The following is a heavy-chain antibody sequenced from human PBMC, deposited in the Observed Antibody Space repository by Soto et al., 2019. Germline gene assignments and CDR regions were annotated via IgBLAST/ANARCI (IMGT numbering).Heavy chain of an antibody. CDR2: IYYSGST. Sequence: QVQLQESGPGLMKPSQTLSLTCTVSGGSISSGGYYWSWIRQHPGKGLEWIGYIYYSGSTYYNPSLKSRVTISVDTSKNQFSLKLSSVTAADTAVYYCVRDRRLDYGMDVWGQGTTVTVSS. CDR1: GGSISSGGYY. J-gene: IGHJ6*02. V-gene: IGHV4-31*03. CDR3: VRDRRLDYGMDV.